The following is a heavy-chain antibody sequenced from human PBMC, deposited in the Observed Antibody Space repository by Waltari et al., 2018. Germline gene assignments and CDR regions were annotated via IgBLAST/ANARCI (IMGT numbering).Heavy chain of an antibody. CDR3: ASSSRHDYGDFLGEY. CDR2: ISPIFGTA. J-gene: IGHJ4*02. Sequence: QVQLVQSGAEVKKPGSSVKVSCKASGGTFSSYAISWVRQAPGQGLEWMGGISPIFGTANNAHKFQGRVTITTDESTSTAYMELSSLRSEDTAVYYCASSSRHDYGDFLGEYWGQGTLVTVSS. CDR1: GGTFSSYA. D-gene: IGHD4-17*01. V-gene: IGHV1-69*05.